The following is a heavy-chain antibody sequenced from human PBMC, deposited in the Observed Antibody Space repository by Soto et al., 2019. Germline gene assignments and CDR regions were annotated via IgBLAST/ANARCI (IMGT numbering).Heavy chain of an antibody. CDR2: IYYNGNT. V-gene: IGHV4-31*03. D-gene: IGHD1-26*01. CDR1: GGSISSGDYY. CDR3: ARDVRQWELSYFDY. Sequence: SETLSLTCTVSGGSISSGDYYWSWIRQLPGKDLEWIAYIYYNGNTYYTPSLKSRVTISVDTSKNQFSLKLSSVTAADTAVYYCARDVRQWELSYFDYWGQGTLVTVSS. J-gene: IGHJ4*02.